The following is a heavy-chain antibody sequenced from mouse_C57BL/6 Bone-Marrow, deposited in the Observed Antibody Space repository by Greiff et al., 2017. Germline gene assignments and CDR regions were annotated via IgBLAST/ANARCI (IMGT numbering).Heavy chain of an antibody. V-gene: IGHV5-12*01. CDR3: ARQVYYYGPYFDV. J-gene: IGHJ1*03. CDR1: GFTFSDYY. Sequence: EVKLVESGGGLVQPGGSLKLSCAASGFTFSDYYMYWVRQTPEKRLEWVAYISNGGGSTYYPDTVKGRFTISRDNAKNTLYLQMSRLKSEDTAMYYCARQVYYYGPYFDVWGTGTTVTVSS. CDR2: ISNGGGST. D-gene: IGHD1-1*01.